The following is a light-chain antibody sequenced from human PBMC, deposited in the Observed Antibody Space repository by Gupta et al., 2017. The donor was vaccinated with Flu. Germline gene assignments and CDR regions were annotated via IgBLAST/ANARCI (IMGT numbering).Light chain of an antibody. V-gene: IGLV1-51*01. CDR1: SSNIGNNY. CDR2: DNY. CDR3: ATWDSSVSAEV. J-gene: IGLJ3*02. Sequence: QSVLTQPPSVSAAPGQKVAISCSGSSSNIGNNYVSWYQQLPGAAPKLLIYDNYKRPSGIPDRFSGSRSGTSATLAITGLQTGDEADYCCATWDSSVSAEVFGGGTKLTVL.